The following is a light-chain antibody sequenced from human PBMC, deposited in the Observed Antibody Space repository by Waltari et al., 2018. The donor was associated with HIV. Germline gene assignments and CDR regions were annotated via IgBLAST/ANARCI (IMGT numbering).Light chain of an antibody. CDR1: ALPKQY. J-gene: IGLJ1*01. Sequence: SYELTQPPSVSVSPGQTARITCSGDALPKQYAYWYQQKPGQAPLLVIYKDNERPSGIPERCSGSSSGTTVTLTISGVHTEDEADYYCQSADSTGSYPDVFGTGTKVTVL. CDR3: QSADSTGSYPDV. V-gene: IGLV3-25*03. CDR2: KDN.